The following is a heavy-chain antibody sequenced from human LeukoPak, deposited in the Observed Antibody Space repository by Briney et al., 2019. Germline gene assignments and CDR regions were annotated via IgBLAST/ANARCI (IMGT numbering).Heavy chain of an antibody. J-gene: IGHJ4*02. D-gene: IGHD4-17*01. V-gene: IGHV4-4*07. CDR3: ARGTTVTVKFDY. CDR1: GGSISSYY. CDR2: IYTSGST. Sequence: SETLSLTCTVSGGSISSYYWSWIRQPAGKGLEWIGRIYTSGSTNYNPSLKSRVTISVDTSKNQFSLKLSSVTAADTAVYYCARGTTVTVKFDYWGQGTLVTVSS.